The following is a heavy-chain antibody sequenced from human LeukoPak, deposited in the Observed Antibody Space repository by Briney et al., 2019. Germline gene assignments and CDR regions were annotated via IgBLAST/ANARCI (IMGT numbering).Heavy chain of an antibody. CDR1: GGTFSSYA. CDR3: ARAQYYNYYMDV. CDR2: IIPIFGTA. J-gene: IGHJ6*03. Sequence: SVKVSCKASGGTFSSYAISWVRQAPGQGLEWMGGIIPIFGTANYAQKIQGRVTITTDESTSTAYMELSSLRSEDTAVYYCARAQYYNYYMDVWGKGTTVTVSS. V-gene: IGHV1-69*05.